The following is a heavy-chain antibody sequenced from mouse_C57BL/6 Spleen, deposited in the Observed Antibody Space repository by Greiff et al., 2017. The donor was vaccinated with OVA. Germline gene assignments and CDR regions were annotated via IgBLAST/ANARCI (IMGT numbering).Heavy chain of an antibody. CDR2: IYPGGGDT. D-gene: IGHD2-5*01. V-gene: IGHV1-82*01. CDR3: ARSAYYSNYEDAMDY. Sequence: QVQLQQSGPELVKPGASVKISCKASGYAFSSSWMNWVKQRPGKGLEWIGRIYPGGGDTNYNGKFKGKATLTADKSSSTAYMQLSSLTSEDSAVYFCARSAYYSNYEDAMDYWGQGTSVTVSS. CDR1: GYAFSSSW. J-gene: IGHJ4*01.